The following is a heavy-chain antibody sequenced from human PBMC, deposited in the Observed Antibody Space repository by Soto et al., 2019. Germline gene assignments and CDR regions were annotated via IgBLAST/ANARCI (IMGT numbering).Heavy chain of an antibody. Sequence: QLQLQESGSGLVKPSQTLSLTCAVSGGSISSGGYSWSWIRQPPGKGLEWIGYIYHSGSTYYNPSLKSRVPIAQGSSMDQFSLKLSSVTAADTAVYYCARGRFANGSGSYYRDHYFSAPSPHPLRGMDVWGQGTTVTVSS. J-gene: IGHJ6*02. CDR3: ARGRFANGSGSYYRDHYFSAPSPHPLRGMDV. D-gene: IGHD3-10*01. CDR2: IYHSGST. CDR1: GGSISSGGYS. V-gene: IGHV4-30-2*01.